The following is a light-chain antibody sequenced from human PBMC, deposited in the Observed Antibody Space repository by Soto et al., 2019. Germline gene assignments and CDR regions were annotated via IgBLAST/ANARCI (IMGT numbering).Light chain of an antibody. J-gene: IGKJ5*01. CDR2: DAS. V-gene: IGKV3-11*01. CDR3: QQRSTWPT. Sequence: VLIQSTATLSLSPGKSATLSCRASESVDFHLAWYQQTPGQAPRLLIYDASVRATGTPARFSGSGSGTDSTLTISSLEPEDFALYCCQQRSTWPTFGQGTRPEIK. CDR1: ESVDFH.